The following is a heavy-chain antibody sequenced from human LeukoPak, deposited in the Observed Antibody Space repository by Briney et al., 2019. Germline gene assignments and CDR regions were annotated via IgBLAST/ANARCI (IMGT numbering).Heavy chain of an antibody. CDR1: GGTFSSYA. CDR3: ARDRWTGTYSFDY. J-gene: IGHJ4*02. D-gene: IGHD1-7*01. V-gene: IGHV1-69*05. CDR2: IIPIFGTA. Sequence: SVKVSCKASGGTFSSYAISWVRQAPGQGLEWMGVIIPIFGTANYAQKFQGRVTITTDESTSTAYMELSSLRSGDTAVYYCARDRWTGTYSFDYWGQGTLVTVSS.